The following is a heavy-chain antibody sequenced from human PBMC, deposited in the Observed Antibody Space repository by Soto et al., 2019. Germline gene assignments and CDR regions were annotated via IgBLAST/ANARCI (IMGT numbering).Heavy chain of an antibody. CDR2: IKQDGSEK. Sequence: PGGSLRLSCAASGFTFSNWMCWVRQAPGKGLEWVANIKQDGSEKYYVDSVKGRFTISRDNAKNSLYLQMNSLRAEDTAVYYCARVSGSYNYYYYYYMDVWGKGTTVTVSS. CDR3: ARVSGSYNYYYYYYMDV. CDR1: GFTFSNW. V-gene: IGHV3-7*01. D-gene: IGHD6-6*01. J-gene: IGHJ6*03.